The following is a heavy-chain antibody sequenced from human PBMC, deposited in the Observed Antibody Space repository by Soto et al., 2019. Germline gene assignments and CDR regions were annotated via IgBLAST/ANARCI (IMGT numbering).Heavy chain of an antibody. CDR3: ARRHLDGGSYYLYNRFDP. D-gene: IGHD1-26*01. CDR2: IYPGDSDT. J-gene: IGHJ5*02. V-gene: IGHV5-51*01. CDR1: GYKFTSYW. Sequence: RGESLKISCKTSGYKFTSYWIGWVRQKPGKGLEWMGIIYPGDSDTRYSPSFQGQVTISADKSISTAYLQWSSLKASDTAIYYCARRHLDGGSYYLYNRFDPWGQGTLVTVSS.